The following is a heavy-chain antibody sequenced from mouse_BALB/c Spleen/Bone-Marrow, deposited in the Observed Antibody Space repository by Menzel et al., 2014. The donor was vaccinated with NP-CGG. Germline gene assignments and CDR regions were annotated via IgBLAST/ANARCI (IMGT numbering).Heavy chain of an antibody. V-gene: IGHV14-3*02. CDR1: GFNIKDTY. J-gene: IGHJ3*01. CDR3: SISLYNVYFSWFTY. CDR2: IDPANGNT. Sequence: EVQLQQSGAELVKPGASVKLSCTASGFNIKDTYMHWVKQRPEQGLEWIGRIDPANGNTKYDPKFQGKATITADTSSNTSYLQLTSPTSHYTAFYYFSISLYNVYFSWFTYWGQQTLLTVSA. D-gene: IGHD2-3*01.